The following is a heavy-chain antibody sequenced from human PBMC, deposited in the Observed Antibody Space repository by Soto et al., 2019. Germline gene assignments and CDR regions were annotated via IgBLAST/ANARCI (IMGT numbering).Heavy chain of an antibody. J-gene: IGHJ5*02. CDR3: ARDNYDTSGYHSGFDP. Sequence: PSETLSLTCTVSVGSISNANYYWSWIRHHPGKGLEWIGYIYYTWTTYYSPSLESRVAISFDTSQNQFSLQLRSVTAADTAVYYCARDNYDTSGYHSGFDPWGQGTQVTVSS. D-gene: IGHD3-22*01. CDR1: VGSISNANYY. V-gene: IGHV4-31*03. CDR2: IYYTWTT.